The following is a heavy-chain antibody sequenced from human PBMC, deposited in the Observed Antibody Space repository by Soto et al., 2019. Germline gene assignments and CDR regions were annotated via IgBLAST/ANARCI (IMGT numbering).Heavy chain of an antibody. CDR1: EFSLSTSGVG. CDR2: IYWDGDK. CDR3: AHARPARRDFFDS. J-gene: IGHJ5*01. Sequence: QITLKESGPTLVKPTQTLTLTCTFSEFSLSTSGVGVGWIRQPPGQALEWLALIYWDGDKCYSPSLKSKLTIPMDTSKNQMVLRTTHLDPLTTATYYCAHARPARRDFFDSWGQGTLVTASS. V-gene: IGHV2-5*02.